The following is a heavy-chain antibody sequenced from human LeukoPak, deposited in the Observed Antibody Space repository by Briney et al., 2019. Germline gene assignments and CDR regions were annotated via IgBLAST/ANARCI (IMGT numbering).Heavy chain of an antibody. CDR2: ISGSGGIT. V-gene: IGHV3-23*01. CDR3: AKRGGYYDFWSGPLDWFDP. CDR1: GFTFSSYA. Sequence: GGSLRLSCAASGFTFSSYAMSWVRQAPGKGLEWVSAISGSGGITYYADSVKGRFTISRDNSKNTLYLQMNSLRAEDTAVYYCAKRGGYYDFWSGPLDWFDPWGQGTLVTVSS. D-gene: IGHD3-3*01. J-gene: IGHJ5*02.